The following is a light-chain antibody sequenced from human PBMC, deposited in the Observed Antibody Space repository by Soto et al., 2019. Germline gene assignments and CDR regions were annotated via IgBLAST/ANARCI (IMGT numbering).Light chain of an antibody. CDR3: QQYNYWPYT. Sequence: IVMTQSPDALSVSPGERATLSCRASQTVNSNLAWYQQKPGQAPRLLIFGASTRATGIPARFSGRGSGTEFTLVISSLQSEDFAVYYCQQYNYWPYTFGQGTKLEIK. V-gene: IGKV3-15*01. J-gene: IGKJ2*01. CDR1: QTVNSN. CDR2: GAS.